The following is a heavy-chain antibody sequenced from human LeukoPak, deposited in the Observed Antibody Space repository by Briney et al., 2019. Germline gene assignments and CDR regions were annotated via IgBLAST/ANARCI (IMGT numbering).Heavy chain of an antibody. D-gene: IGHD2-2*01. Sequence: ASVKVSCKASGYTFTSYGISWVRQAPGQGLEWMGWISAYNGNTNYAQKLQGRVTMTTDTSTSTAYMELRSLRSDDTAVYYCARSVVVVPAAPPAGDYWGQGTLVTVSS. V-gene: IGHV1-18*01. CDR1: GYTFTSYG. CDR3: ARSVVVVPAAPPAGDY. J-gene: IGHJ4*02. CDR2: ISAYNGNT.